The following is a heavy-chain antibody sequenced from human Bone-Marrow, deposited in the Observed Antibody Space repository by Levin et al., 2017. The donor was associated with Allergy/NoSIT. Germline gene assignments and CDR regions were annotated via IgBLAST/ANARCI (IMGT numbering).Heavy chain of an antibody. CDR1: GYIFTNYY. D-gene: IGHD3-22*01. V-gene: IGHV1-46*01. CDR2: IGPNTGTT. CDR3: ARAGNDSSDENRYFFDS. Sequence: ASVKVSCKASGYIFTNYYLHYIRQAPGEGLEWMGIIGPNTGTTIYAQKFQGRVTMTSDTSTTTVSMELSNLRSEDTAVYYCARAGNDSSDENRYFFDSWGQGTLVTVSS. J-gene: IGHJ4*02.